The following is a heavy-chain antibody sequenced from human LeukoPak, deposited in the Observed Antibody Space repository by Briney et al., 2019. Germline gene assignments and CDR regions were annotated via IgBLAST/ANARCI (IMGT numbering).Heavy chain of an antibody. V-gene: IGHV1-69*05. CDR1: GYTFTSYG. CDR2: IIPVFGTA. J-gene: IGHJ4*02. Sequence: ASVKVSCKASGYTFTSYGISWVRQAPGQGLEWMGGIIPVFGTANYAQKFQGRVTITTDESTSTAYMELSSLRSEDTAVYYCARQGIAARAEFDYWGQGTLVTVSS. CDR3: ARQGIAARAEFDY. D-gene: IGHD6-6*01.